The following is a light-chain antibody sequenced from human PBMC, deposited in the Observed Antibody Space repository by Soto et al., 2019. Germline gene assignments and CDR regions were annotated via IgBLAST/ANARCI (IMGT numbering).Light chain of an antibody. CDR1: SSDVGGYNY. Sequence: ALTQPASLSVSPGQSITISCTGTSSDVGGYNYVSCYQQQSGKAPKLMIHEVSNRPSGVSNRFSGSKSGNTASLTISGLQAEDEADYYCSSYTSSRAYVFGIGTKATVL. V-gene: IGLV2-14*01. CDR2: EVS. J-gene: IGLJ1*01. CDR3: SSYTSSRAYV.